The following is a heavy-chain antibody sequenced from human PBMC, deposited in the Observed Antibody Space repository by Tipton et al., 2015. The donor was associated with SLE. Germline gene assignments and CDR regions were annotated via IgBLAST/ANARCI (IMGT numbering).Heavy chain of an antibody. CDR1: GGSFSGYY. V-gene: IGHV4-34*01. CDR3: ARAYDFWSGYYFGY. J-gene: IGHJ4*02. Sequence: LRLSCAVYGGSFSGYYWSWIRQPPGKGLEWIGEINHSGSTNYNPSLKSRVTISVDTSKNQFSLKLSSVTAADTAVYYCARAYDFWSGYYFGYWGQGTLVTVSS. D-gene: IGHD3-3*01. CDR2: INHSGST.